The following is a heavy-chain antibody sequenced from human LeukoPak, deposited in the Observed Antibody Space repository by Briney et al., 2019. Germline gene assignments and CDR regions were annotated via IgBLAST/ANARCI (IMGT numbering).Heavy chain of an antibody. Sequence: GGSLILSCAASGFPFNSYSMNWVRQATGKGLEWVSSISSSSSYIYYADSVKGRFTISRDNANNALYLQMNSLRAEDTAVYYCARDYTLGNVWGQGTTVTVSS. V-gene: IGHV3-21*01. CDR3: ARDYTLGNV. CDR2: ISSSSSYI. CDR1: GFPFNSYS. D-gene: IGHD7-27*01. J-gene: IGHJ6*02.